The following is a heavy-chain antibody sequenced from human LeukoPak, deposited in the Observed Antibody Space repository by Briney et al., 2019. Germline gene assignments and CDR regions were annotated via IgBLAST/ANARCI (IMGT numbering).Heavy chain of an antibody. CDR3: ARGNSGTSYVEDYYGMDV. V-gene: IGHV3-53*01. CDR1: GFIFSSNY. D-gene: IGHD1-26*01. J-gene: IGHJ6*02. Sequence: PGGSLRLSCAASGFIFSSNYMTWVRQAPGKGLEWVSVIYSGGRTYYADSVKGRFTLSRDNSKNTLYLHMNSLRAEDTAVYYCARGNSGTSYVEDYYGMDVWGQGTTVTVSS. CDR2: IYSGGRT.